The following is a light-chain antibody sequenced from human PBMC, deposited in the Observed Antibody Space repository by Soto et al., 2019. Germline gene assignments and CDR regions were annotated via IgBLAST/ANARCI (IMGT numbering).Light chain of an antibody. CDR2: EAS. V-gene: IGKV3-20*01. Sequence: EIVLTQSPGTLTLSPGERATLSCRASQSVGSNHLAWYQQKPGQAPRLLIYEASNRATGIPDRFSGSGSGTDFTLTISRLEPEDFAVYYCQPYGSSRTFGQGTKVEIK. CDR1: QSVGSNH. J-gene: IGKJ1*01. CDR3: QPYGSSRT.